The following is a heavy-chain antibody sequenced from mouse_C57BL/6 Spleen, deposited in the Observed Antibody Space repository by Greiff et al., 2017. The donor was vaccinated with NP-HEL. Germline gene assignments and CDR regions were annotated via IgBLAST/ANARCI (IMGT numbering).Heavy chain of an antibody. CDR3: ARYYDYLFDY. D-gene: IGHD2-4*01. V-gene: IGHV5-17*01. J-gene: IGHJ2*01. CDR2: ISSGSSTI. CDR1: GFTFSDYG. Sequence: EVKLMESGGGLVKPGGSLKLSCAASGFTFSDYGMHWVRQAPEKGLEWVAYISSGSSTIYYADTVKGRFTISRDNAKNTLFLQMTSLRSEDTAMYYCARYYDYLFDYWGQGTTLTVSS.